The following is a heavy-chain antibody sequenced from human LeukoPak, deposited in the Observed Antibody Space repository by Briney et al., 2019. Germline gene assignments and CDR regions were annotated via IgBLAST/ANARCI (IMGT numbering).Heavy chain of an antibody. J-gene: IGHJ4*02. CDR2: IRSKAYGETA. V-gene: IGHV3-49*03. CDR3: TTDPCDY. Sequence: PGGSLRLSCTASGFTFGDYAMSWIRQAPGKGLEWVGFIRSKAYGETADHAASVKGRFTISRDDSKNTLYLQMNSLKTEDTAVYYCTTDPCDYWGQGTLVTVSS. CDR1: GFTFGDYA.